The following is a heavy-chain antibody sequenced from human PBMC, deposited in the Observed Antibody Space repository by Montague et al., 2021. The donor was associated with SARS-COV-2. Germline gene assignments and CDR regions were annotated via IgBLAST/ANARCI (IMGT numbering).Heavy chain of an antibody. J-gene: IGHJ3*02. CDR2: IFYSGST. D-gene: IGHD3-22*01. V-gene: IGHV4-39*01. CDR3: ARLPYFYDSTHAFDI. CDR1: GGSISSSSYY. Sequence: SETLSLTCTVSGGSISSSSYYWGWIRQPPGKGLEWIGNIFYSGSTYYNTSLKSRVTISVDTSKNQFSLRLSSMTAADTAVYYCARLPYFYDSTHAFDIWGQGTMVTVSS.